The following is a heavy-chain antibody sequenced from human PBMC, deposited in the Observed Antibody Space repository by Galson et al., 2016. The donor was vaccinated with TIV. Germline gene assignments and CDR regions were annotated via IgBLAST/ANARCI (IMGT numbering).Heavy chain of an antibody. J-gene: IGHJ4*02. CDR1: GFTFSNFV. CDR2: IWYDGTNK. Sequence: SLRLSCAASGFTFSNFVMHWVRQAPGRGLEWVALIWYDGTNKYYENSVKGRFTISRDNSKNSLYLQMSSLRVEDMGVYYCERDRGNRGIIDYWGQGTLVTVSS. CDR3: ERDRGNRGIIDY. D-gene: IGHD1-14*01. V-gene: IGHV3-33*01.